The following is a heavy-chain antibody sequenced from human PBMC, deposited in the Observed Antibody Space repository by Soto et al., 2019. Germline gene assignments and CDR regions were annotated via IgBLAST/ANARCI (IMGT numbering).Heavy chain of an antibody. CDR1: GYTFTTYG. CDR3: ARGSQDYYGSGTYYGFGH. Sequence: QVQLVQSGAEVKKPGASVKVSCKASGYTFTTYGINWVRQAPGQGLEWMGWISAYNGNTNYAQKLQGRVTMITDTSTSTAYMELRSLRSDDTAVYYCARGSQDYYGSGTYYGFGHWGQGTLVTVSS. D-gene: IGHD3-10*01. CDR2: ISAYNGNT. V-gene: IGHV1-18*01. J-gene: IGHJ5*02.